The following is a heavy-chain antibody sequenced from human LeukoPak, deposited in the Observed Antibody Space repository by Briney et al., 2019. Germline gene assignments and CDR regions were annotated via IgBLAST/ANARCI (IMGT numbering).Heavy chain of an antibody. CDR2: INSDGSST. CDR1: GFTFSSYW. J-gene: IGHJ4*02. D-gene: IGHD3-9*01. CDR3: ARDYYDILTGYYYYFDY. V-gene: IGHV3-74*01. Sequence: GGSLRLSCAASGFTFSSYWMHWVRQAPGKGLVWVSRINSDGSSTSYADSVKGRFTISRDNAKNTLYLQMNSLRAEDTAVYYCARDYYDILTGYYYYFDYWGQGTLVPDSS.